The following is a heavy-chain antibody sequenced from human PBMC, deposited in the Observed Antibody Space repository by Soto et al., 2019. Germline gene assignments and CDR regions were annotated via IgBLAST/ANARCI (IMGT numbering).Heavy chain of an antibody. V-gene: IGHV3-48*03. CDR3: ARDVDTAMARGY. CDR1: GFTFSSYE. Sequence: PGGSLRLSCAASGFTFSSYEMNWVRQAPGKGLEWVSYISSSGSTIYYADSVKGRFTISRDNAKNSLYLQMNSLRAEDTAVYYCARDVDTAMARGYWGQGTLVTVSS. J-gene: IGHJ4*02. CDR2: ISSSGSTI. D-gene: IGHD5-18*01.